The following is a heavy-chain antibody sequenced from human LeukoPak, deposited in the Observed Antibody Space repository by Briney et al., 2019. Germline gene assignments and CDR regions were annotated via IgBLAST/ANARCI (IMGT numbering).Heavy chain of an antibody. J-gene: IGHJ5*02. V-gene: IGHV4-59*08. CDR1: GGSINRYY. D-gene: IGHD6-13*01. Sequence: PSETLSLTCTVSGGSINRYYWNWIRQPPGKGLEWVGCIHDSGTTNYNPSLKSRVTISVDTSKNQFSLKLSSVTAADTAVYYCARRMYSSSWYLSWFDPWGQGTLVSVSS. CDR2: IHDSGTT. CDR3: ARRMYSSSWYLSWFDP.